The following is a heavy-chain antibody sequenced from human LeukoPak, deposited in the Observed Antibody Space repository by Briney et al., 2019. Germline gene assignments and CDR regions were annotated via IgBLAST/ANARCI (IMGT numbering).Heavy chain of an antibody. Sequence: GGSLRLSCAASGFTFSSYSMNWVRQAPGKGLEWVGRIKSKTDGGTTDYAAPVKGRFTISRDDSKNTLYLQMNSLKTEDTAVYYCTTDGNTAMVTFGSWFDPWGQGTLVTVSS. V-gene: IGHV3-15*01. CDR2: IKSKTDGGTT. CDR3: TTDGNTAMVTFGSWFDP. J-gene: IGHJ5*02. D-gene: IGHD5-18*01. CDR1: GFTFSSYS.